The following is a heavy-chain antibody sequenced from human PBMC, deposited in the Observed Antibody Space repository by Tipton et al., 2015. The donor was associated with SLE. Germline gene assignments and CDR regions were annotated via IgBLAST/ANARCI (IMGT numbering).Heavy chain of an antibody. CDR2: ISSSCSYI. CDR1: GGSFSGYY. V-gene: IGHV3-11*06. CDR3: ARPGYSYGYDAFDI. J-gene: IGHJ3*02. D-gene: IGHD5-18*01. Sequence: LSLTCAVYGGSFSGYYWSWIRQPPGKGLEWVSSISSSCSYIYYADSVKGRFTISRDNAKNSLYLQMNSLRAEDTAVYYCARPGYSYGYDAFDIWGQGTMVTVSS.